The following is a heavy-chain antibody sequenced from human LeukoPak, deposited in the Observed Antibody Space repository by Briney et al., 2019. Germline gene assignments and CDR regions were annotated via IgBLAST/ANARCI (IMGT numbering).Heavy chain of an antibody. V-gene: IGHV4-39*07. D-gene: IGHD5-12*01. Sequence: ASETLSLTCTVSGGSISSSSYYWGWIRQPPGKGLEWIGEINHSGSTNYNPSLKSRVTISVDTPKNQFSLKLSSVTAADTAVYYCARVVRWLRSATKPTYNDYWGQGTLVTVSS. J-gene: IGHJ4*02. CDR2: INHSGST. CDR1: GGSISSSSYY. CDR3: ARVVRWLRSATKPTYNDY.